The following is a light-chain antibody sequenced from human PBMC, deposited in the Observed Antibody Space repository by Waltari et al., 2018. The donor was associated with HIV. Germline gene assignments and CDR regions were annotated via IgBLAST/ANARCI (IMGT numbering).Light chain of an antibody. V-gene: IGLV3-19*01. CDR1: SLRSYY. J-gene: IGLJ2*01. Sequence: SSELTQDPAVSVALGQTVRITCQGDSLRSYYASWYQQKPGQAPVLVIFGKNDRPSGIPDRFAGSDSGDAASLTITGAQAEDEADYYWNSRDSSGNHVVFGGGTKLTVL. CDR3: NSRDSSGNHVV. CDR2: GKN.